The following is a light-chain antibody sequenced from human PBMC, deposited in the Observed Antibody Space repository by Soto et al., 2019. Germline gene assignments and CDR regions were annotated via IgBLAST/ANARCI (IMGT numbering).Light chain of an antibody. CDR1: QSVSSSY. J-gene: IGKJ5*01. CDR2: GAS. Sequence: EIVLTQSPGTLSLSPGERITLSCRASQSVSSSYLAWYQQKPGQAARLLINGASSRAAGSPDRFSGSGSGTDVTLTISRMEPEDFVVDYCQQYGSSPITFGQGTRLEIK. V-gene: IGKV3-20*01. CDR3: QQYGSSPIT.